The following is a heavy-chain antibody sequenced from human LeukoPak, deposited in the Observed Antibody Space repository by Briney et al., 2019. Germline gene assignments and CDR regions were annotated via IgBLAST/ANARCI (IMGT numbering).Heavy chain of an antibody. D-gene: IGHD1-26*01. CDR2: ISGNGAGT. Sequence: QPGGSLRLSCAASGFTFSSYAMSWVRQAPGRGLEWVSSISGNGAGTYYADSVKGRFTISRDNSKNTLYLQMNSLRAEDTALYYCAKSGARNYFDYWGQGTLVTVPS. V-gene: IGHV3-23*01. J-gene: IGHJ4*02. CDR1: GFTFSSYA. CDR3: AKSGARNYFDY.